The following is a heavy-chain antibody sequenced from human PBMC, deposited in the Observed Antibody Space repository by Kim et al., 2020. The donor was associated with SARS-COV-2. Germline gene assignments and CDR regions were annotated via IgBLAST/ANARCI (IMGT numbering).Heavy chain of an antibody. J-gene: IGHJ6*02. V-gene: IGHV3-49*02. CDR3: TRDMVRGVIRYYYYGMDV. D-gene: IGHD3-10*01. Sequence: KGRFTISRDDSKSIAYLQMNSLKTEDTAVYYCTRDMVRGVIRYYYYGMDVWGQGTTVTVSS.